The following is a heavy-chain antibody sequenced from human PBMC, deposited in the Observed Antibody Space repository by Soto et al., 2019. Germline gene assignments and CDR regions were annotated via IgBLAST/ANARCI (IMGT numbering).Heavy chain of an antibody. D-gene: IGHD2-2*01. CDR3: ARTYCSRASCYCAY. CDR1: GYSISSGNW. Sequence: QVQLQESGPGLVKPSDTLSLTCAVSGYSISSGNWWGWIRQPPGKGLEWIGYIYYSGSTHYNPSLKSRVIMSGYTSKNQFSLDLSSVTAVDTAVYYCARTYCSRASCYCAYWGQGTLVTVSS. CDR2: IYYSGST. V-gene: IGHV4-28*01. J-gene: IGHJ4*02.